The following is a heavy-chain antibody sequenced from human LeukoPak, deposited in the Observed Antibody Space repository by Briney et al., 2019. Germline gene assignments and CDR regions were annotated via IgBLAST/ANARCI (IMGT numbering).Heavy chain of an antibody. V-gene: IGHV3-30-3*01. Sequence: GGSLRLSCAASGFTFSSYAMRWVRQAPGKGLEWVAVISYDGSNKYYADSVKGRFTISRDNSKNTLYLQMNSLRAEDTAVYYCARSLLWFGDYYDMDVWGQGTTVTVSS. D-gene: IGHD3-10*01. CDR2: ISYDGSNK. CDR1: GFTFSSYA. J-gene: IGHJ6*02. CDR3: ARSLLWFGDYYDMDV.